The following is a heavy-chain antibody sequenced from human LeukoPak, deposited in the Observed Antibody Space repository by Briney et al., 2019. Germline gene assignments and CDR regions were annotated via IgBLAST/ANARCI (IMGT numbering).Heavy chain of an antibody. D-gene: IGHD3-10*01. CDR1: GGSISSDNW. V-gene: IGHV4-4*02. Sequence: PSETLSLTCAVSGGSISSDNWWSWVRQPPGKGLEWIGEIFHSGSTNYNPSLKSRLTMSLDKSKNQFSLRLTSVTAADTALYYCARDYWFGDLGGDAFDVWGQGTMVTVSS. CDR3: ARDYWFGDLGGDAFDV. J-gene: IGHJ3*01. CDR2: IFHSGST.